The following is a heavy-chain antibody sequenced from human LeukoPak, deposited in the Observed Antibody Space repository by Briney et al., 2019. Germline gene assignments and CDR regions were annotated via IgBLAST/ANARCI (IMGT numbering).Heavy chain of an antibody. V-gene: IGHV3-49*03. D-gene: IGHD2-2*01. CDR2: IRSKAYGGTT. CDR1: GFTFGDYA. Sequence: GGXLXLSCTASGFTFGDYAMSWFRQAPGKGLEWVGFIRSKAYGGTTEYAASVKGRFTISRDDSKSIAYLQMNSLTAEDTAVYFCTRVRLHQNQLLHPASFDYWGQGTLVTVSS. CDR3: TRVRLHQNQLLHPASFDY. J-gene: IGHJ4*02.